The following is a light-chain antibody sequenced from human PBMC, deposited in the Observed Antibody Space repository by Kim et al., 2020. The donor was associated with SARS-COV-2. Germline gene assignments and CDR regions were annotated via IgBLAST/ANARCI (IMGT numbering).Light chain of an antibody. CDR2: GAS. Sequence: EIVLTQSPGTLSLSPGERATLSCRASQSVSSSYSAWYQQKPGQAPRLLIYGASSRATGIPDRFSGSGSGTDFTLTISRLEPEDFAVYYCQQYGSSSYTFGQGTKLEI. CDR3: QQYGSSSYT. V-gene: IGKV3-20*01. J-gene: IGKJ2*01. CDR1: QSVSSSY.